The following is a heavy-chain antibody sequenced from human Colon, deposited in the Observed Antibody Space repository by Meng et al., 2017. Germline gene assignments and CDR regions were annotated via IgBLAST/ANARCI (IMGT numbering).Heavy chain of an antibody. D-gene: IGHD3-10*01. Sequence: QVEVQESGPGLVKPSGTLSLPCTVSSGSFSSSNWWTWVRQPPGKGLEWIGEIYHSGNTNYNPSLKSRVTISVDKSKNQFSLKLNSVTAADTAVYFCARRAHLWFGELASFDSWGQGTLVTVSS. CDR3: ARRAHLWFGELASFDS. J-gene: IGHJ4*02. CDR2: IYHSGNT. V-gene: IGHV4-4*02. CDR1: SGSFSSSNW.